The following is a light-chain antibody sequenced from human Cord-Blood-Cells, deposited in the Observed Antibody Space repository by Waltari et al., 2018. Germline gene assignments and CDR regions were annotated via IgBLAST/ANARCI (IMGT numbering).Light chain of an antibody. CDR3: QSYDSSLSGYV. Sequence: QSVLTQPPSVSGAPGPRVTISCTGRSPHIGAGYAVHWYQQLPGTAPKLLIYGNGNRPSGVPDRFSGSKSGPSASLAITGLQAEDEADYYCQSYDSSLSGYVFGTGTKVTVL. J-gene: IGLJ1*01. CDR1: SPHIGAGYA. V-gene: IGLV1-40*01. CDR2: GNG.